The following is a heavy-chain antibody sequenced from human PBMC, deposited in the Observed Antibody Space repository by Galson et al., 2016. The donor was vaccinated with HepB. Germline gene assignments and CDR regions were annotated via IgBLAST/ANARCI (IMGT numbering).Heavy chain of an antibody. J-gene: IGHJ4*02. V-gene: IGHV1-18*01. CDR3: ARVMAGGNVFEF. CDR2: ISAYNGHT. CDR1: GYTFTDNF. D-gene: IGHD4-23*01. Sequence: SVKVSCKASGYTFTDNFISWVRQAPGGGLEWMGLISAYNGHTDYAQKFQGRITLTTEASTATAFLEMKSLTSDDTAVYYCARVMAGGNVFEFWGQGTLVTVSS.